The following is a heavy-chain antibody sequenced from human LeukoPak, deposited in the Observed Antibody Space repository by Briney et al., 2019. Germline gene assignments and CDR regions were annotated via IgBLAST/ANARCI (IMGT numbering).Heavy chain of an antibody. CDR3: ARGYLSLSAFDI. CDR2: IKQDGSDK. CDR1: GFTFSSFW. Sequence: GGSLRLSCAASGFTFSSFWMAWVRQAPGKGPEWVANIKQDGSDKNYVDSVKGRFTITRDNAKNSLYLQMNSLRAKDTALYYCARGYLSLSAFDIWGQGTMVTVSS. J-gene: IGHJ3*02. V-gene: IGHV3-7*03. D-gene: IGHD2-21*01.